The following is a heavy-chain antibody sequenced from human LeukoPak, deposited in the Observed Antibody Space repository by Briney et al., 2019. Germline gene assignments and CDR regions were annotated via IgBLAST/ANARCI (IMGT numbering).Heavy chain of an antibody. D-gene: IGHD6-19*01. CDR3: AKLAGIRGWFVYYFDY. CDR1: GFTFGTHA. V-gene: IGHV3-23*01. Sequence: GGSLRLSCAASGFTFGTHAMTWVRQAPGKGLEWVSGMSGRGDTSYYADSVKGRFTISRDNSKNTLFLQMNSLRAEDTAVYYCAKLAGIRGWFVYYFDYWGQGILVTVS. CDR2: MSGRGDTS. J-gene: IGHJ4*02.